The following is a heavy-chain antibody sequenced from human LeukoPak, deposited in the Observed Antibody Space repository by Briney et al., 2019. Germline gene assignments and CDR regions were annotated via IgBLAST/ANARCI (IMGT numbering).Heavy chain of an antibody. D-gene: IGHD4-11*01. J-gene: IGHJ4*02. Sequence: GGSLRLSCAASGFTFDDYAMHWVRQAPGKGLELVSLISADGGGTYYPDSVKGRFTISRDNSKNSLYLQMNSLRTEDTALYYCAKPQTTVKSGFDYWGQGTLVTVSS. CDR3: AKPQTTVKSGFDY. CDR1: GFTFDDYA. CDR2: ISADGGGT. V-gene: IGHV3-43*02.